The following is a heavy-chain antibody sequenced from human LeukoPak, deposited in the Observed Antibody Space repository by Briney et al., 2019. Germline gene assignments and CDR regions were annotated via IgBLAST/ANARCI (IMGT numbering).Heavy chain of an antibody. V-gene: IGHV3-23*01. CDR1: GFTFSNYA. CDR2: ISGSGDTT. D-gene: IGHD3-3*01. CDR3: AKFYHDFWSGYPYYFDY. J-gene: IGHJ4*02. Sequence: PGGSLRLSCVASGFTFSNYAMSWVRQAPGKGLEWVSGISGSGDTTYYADSVKGRFTISRDNSKNTLYLQMNSLRAEDTAVYYCAKFYHDFWSGYPYYFDYWGQGTLVTVSS.